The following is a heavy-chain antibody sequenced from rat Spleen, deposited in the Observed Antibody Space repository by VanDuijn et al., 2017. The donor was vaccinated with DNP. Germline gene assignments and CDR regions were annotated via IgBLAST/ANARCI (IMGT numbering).Heavy chain of an antibody. Sequence: EVQLVESGGDLVQPGRSLKLSCVASGFTFSSYWMHWIRQAPKKGLEWVASITNSGDSTYYPDSVKGRFTISRDNSKNTQYLQMDSLRSEDTATYYCATGVYGGYEDWFANWGQGTLVTVSS. CDR2: ITNSGDST. D-gene: IGHD1-11*01. CDR1: GFTFSSYW. CDR3: ATGVYGGYEDWFAN. V-gene: IGHV5-31*01. J-gene: IGHJ3*01.